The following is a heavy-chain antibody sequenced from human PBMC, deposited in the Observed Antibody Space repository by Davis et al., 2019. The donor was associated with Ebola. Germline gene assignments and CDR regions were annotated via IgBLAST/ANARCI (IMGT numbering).Heavy chain of an antibody. CDR2: IRSKAYGGKT. CDR1: GFSSVDYA. D-gene: IGHD6-19*01. CDR3: SRGVVVAGADWYFDL. J-gene: IGHJ2*01. Sequence: GGSLRLSCTVSGFSSVDYAMSWFRQVPGKGLQWVGLIRSKAYGGKTEYAASVKGRVLISRDDSESFAYLQMDSLKSEDTAVYYCSRGVVVAGADWYFDLWGRGTLVTVSS. V-gene: IGHV3-49*03.